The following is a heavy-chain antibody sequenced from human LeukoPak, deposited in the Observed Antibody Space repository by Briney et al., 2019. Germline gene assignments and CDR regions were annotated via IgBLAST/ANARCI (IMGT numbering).Heavy chain of an antibody. D-gene: IGHD1-26*01. V-gene: IGHV4-39*02. CDR3: AREGGFHSPAGI. J-gene: IGHJ3*02. Sequence: PSETLSLTCTVSGGSISSSSYYWGWIRQPPGKGLECIGSIYYSGSTYYNPSLKSRVTISVDTSKNQFSLKLSSVTAADTAVYYCAREGGFHSPAGIWGQGTMVTVSS. CDR1: GGSISSSSYY. CDR2: IYYSGST.